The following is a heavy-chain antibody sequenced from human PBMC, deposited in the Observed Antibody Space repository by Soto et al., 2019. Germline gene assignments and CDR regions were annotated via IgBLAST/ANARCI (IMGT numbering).Heavy chain of an antibody. CDR1: GYSFTDYH. D-gene: IGHD2-8*01. CDR3: ARGHSTDCSNGVCSFFYNHEMDV. J-gene: IGHJ6*02. CDR2: INPKSGGT. Sequence: ASVKVSCKASGYSFTDYHIHWVRQAPGQGLEWLGRINPKSGGTSTAQKLQGWVTMTRDRSISTVYMELTRLRSDDTAVYFCARGHSTDCSNGVCSFFYNHEMDVWGQGTTVTAP. V-gene: IGHV1-2*04.